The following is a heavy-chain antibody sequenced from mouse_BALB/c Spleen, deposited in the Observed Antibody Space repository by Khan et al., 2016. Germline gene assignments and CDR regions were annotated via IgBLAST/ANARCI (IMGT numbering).Heavy chain of an antibody. D-gene: IGHD4-1*01. CDR3: ARENWELAY. Sequence: QVQLKQSGPQLVRPGASVKISCKASGYSFTNNWMHWVKQRPGQGLEWIGMIDPSDSETRLNQKFKDKATLTIDTSSSTAYMQLSSPTSEDSAVYYWARENWELAYWGQGTLVTVSA. V-gene: IGHV1S127*01. J-gene: IGHJ3*01. CDR2: IDPSDSET. CDR1: GYSFTNNW.